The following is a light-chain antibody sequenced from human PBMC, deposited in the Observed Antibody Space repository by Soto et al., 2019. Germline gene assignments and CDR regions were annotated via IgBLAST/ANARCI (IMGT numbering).Light chain of an antibody. Sequence: QSVLTQPASVSGSPGQSITISCTGTSSDVGGSDFVSWHQRHPGKAPKLMIYDVSKWPSGVSNRFSGSKSGNTASLTISGLQAEDEADYYCSSYTSSRSYVFGTGTKVTVL. CDR2: DVS. J-gene: IGLJ1*01. CDR1: SSDVGGSDF. CDR3: SSYTSSRSYV. V-gene: IGLV2-14*01.